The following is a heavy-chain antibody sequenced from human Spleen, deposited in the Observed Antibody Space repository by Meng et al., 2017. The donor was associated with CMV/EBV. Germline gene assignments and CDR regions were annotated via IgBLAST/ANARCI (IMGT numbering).Heavy chain of an antibody. J-gene: IGHJ6*02. CDR3: ARDRLQTSRYYYGMDV. V-gene: IGHV3-21*04. D-gene: IGHD1-14*01. CDR1: GFTFSSYS. Sequence: GGSLRLSCAASGFTFSSYSMNWVRQAPGKGLEWVSSISSSSTYIYYGDSMKGRFTISRDNAKNSLYLQMNNLSAEDTAVYYCARDRLQTSRYYYGMDVWGQGTTVTVSS. CDR2: ISSSSTYI.